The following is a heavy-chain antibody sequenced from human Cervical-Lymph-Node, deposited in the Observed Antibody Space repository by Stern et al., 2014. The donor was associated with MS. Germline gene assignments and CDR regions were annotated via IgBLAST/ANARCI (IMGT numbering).Heavy chain of an antibody. V-gene: IGHV3-33*01. CDR1: GFTFSSYG. J-gene: IGHJ5*02. CDR3: ARDLSTKVGPTTAWFDP. Sequence: VQLVESGGGVVQPGRSLRLSCAASGFTFSSYGMHWVRQAPGKGLEWVAVIWYDGSNKYYADSVKGRFTISRDNSKNTLYLQMNSLRAEDTAVYYCARDLSTKVGPTTAWFDPWGQGTLVTVSS. CDR2: IWYDGSNK. D-gene: IGHD1-1*01.